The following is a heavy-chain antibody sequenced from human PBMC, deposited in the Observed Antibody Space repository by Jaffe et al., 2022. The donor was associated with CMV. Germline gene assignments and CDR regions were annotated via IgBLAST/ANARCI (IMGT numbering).Heavy chain of an antibody. V-gene: IGHV3-7*03. J-gene: IGHJ6*03. CDR3: ARDRGGDYGDYWELLVYYMDV. CDR1: GFTFSSYW. D-gene: IGHD4-17*01. Sequence: EVQLVESGGGLVQPGGSLRLSCAASGFTFSSYWMSWVRQAPGKGLEWVANIKQDGSEKYYVDSVKGRFTISRDNAKNSLYLQMNSLRAEDTAVYYCARDRGGDYGDYWELLVYYMDVWGKGTTVTVSS. CDR2: IKQDGSEK.